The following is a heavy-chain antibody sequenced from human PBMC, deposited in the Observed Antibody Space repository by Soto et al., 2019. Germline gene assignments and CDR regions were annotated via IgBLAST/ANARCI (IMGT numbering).Heavy chain of an antibody. CDR3: ARGDVRVVASFDP. Sequence: VKVSCKASGYTFTDYYIHWVRQAPGQGLEWMGWINPNSGGTNYAQKFQGRVTMTRDTSISTAYMELSRLISDDTAVYYCARGDVRVVASFDPWGQGALVTVSS. J-gene: IGHJ5*02. CDR1: GYTFTDYY. CDR2: INPNSGGT. D-gene: IGHD2-15*01. V-gene: IGHV1-2*02.